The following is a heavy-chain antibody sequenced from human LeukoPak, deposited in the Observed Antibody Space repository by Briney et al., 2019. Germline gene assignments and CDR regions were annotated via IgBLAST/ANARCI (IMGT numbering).Heavy chain of an antibody. Sequence: SETLSLTCTVSGGSISSYYWSWIRQPPGKGLEWIGYIYYSGSTNYNPSLKSRVTISVDTSKNQFSLKLSSVTAADTAVYYCARGRMPDYYDSSGYQRRFDYWGQETLVTVSS. D-gene: IGHD3-22*01. CDR2: IYYSGST. J-gene: IGHJ4*02. CDR1: GGSISSYY. CDR3: ARGRMPDYYDSSGYQRRFDY. V-gene: IGHV4-59*01.